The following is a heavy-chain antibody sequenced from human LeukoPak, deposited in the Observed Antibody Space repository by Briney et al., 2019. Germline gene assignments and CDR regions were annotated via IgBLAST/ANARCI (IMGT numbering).Heavy chain of an antibody. CDR2: IYYSGST. D-gene: IGHD5-18*01. CDR1: GGSISSSSYY. CDR3: ARDRAWGYSYGPIDY. Sequence: SETLSLTCTVSGGSISSSSYYWGWIRQPPGKGLEWIGSIYYSGSTYYNPSLKSRVIISVDTSKNQFSLKLSSVTAADTAVYYCARDRAWGYSYGPIDYWGQGTLVTVSS. V-gene: IGHV4-39*07. J-gene: IGHJ4*02.